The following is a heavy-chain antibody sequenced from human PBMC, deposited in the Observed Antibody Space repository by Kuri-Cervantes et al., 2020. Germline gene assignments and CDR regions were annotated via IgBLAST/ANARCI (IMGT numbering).Heavy chain of an antibody. CDR2: IYTSGST. Sequence: LRLSCTVSGGSISSGSYYWGWIRQPAGKGLEWIGRIYTSGSTNYNPSLKSRVTISVDTSKNQFSLKLSSVTAADTAVYYCARSPAGGYGDYFWGVWSPAGLGGMDVWGQGTTVTVSS. CDR1: GGSISSGSYY. J-gene: IGHJ6*02. V-gene: IGHV4-61*02. CDR3: ARSPAGGYGDYFWGVWSPAGLGGMDV. D-gene: IGHD4-17*01.